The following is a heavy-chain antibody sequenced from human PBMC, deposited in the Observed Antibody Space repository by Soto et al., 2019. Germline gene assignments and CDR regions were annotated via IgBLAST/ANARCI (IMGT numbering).Heavy chain of an antibody. CDR1: GFTFNTYG. D-gene: IGHD4-17*01. J-gene: IGHJ4*02. V-gene: IGHV3-33*08. CDR2: IWYDGSNK. CDR3: ARAGYGDLNKFDY. Sequence: GSLRLSCTTSGFTFNTYGMHWVRQAPGKGLEWVAIIWYDGSNKYYADSVKGRFTISRGNSKNTLYLQMNSLRAGDTAVYYCARAGYGDLNKFDYWGQGTLVTVSS.